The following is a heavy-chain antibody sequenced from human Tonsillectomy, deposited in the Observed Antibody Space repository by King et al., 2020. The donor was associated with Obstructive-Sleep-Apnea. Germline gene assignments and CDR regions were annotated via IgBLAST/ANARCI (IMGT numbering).Heavy chain of an antibody. CDR3: TTVATKVQLWSNFDY. D-gene: IGHD5-18*01. V-gene: IGHV3-15*01. CDR2: IKSKTDGGTT. Sequence: VQLVESGGGLVKPGGSLRLSCAASGFTFSNAWMSWVRQAPGKGLEWVGRIKSKTDGGTTDYAAPVKVRFTISSDDSKNTLYLQMNSLKTEDTAVYYCTTVATKVQLWSNFDYWGQGTLVTVSS. CDR1: GFTFSNAW. J-gene: IGHJ4*02.